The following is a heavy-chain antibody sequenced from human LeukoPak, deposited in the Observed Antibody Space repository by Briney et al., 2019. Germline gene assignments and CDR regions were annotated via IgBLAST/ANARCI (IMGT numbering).Heavy chain of an antibody. CDR1: GGTFSSYA. Sequence: ASVNVSCKASGGTFSSYAISWVRQAPGQGLEWMGGIIPIFGTANYAQKFQGRVTITADKSTSTAYMELSSLRSEDTAVYYCAGDSTTGTTGDFDYWGQGTLVTVSS. J-gene: IGHJ4*02. D-gene: IGHD1-1*01. V-gene: IGHV1-69*06. CDR3: AGDSTTGTTGDFDY. CDR2: IIPIFGTA.